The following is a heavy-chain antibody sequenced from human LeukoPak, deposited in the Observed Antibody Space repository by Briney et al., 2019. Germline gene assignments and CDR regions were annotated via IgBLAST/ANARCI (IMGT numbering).Heavy chain of an antibody. CDR3: ARTERGIVVVTSFDY. V-gene: IGHV1-18*01. J-gene: IGHJ4*02. CDR2: ISAYNGNT. CDR1: GYTFTSYG. Sequence: ASVKVSCKASGYTFTSYGISWVRQAPGQGLEWMGWISAYNGNTNYAQKLQGRVTMTTDTSTSTAYMELRRLRSDDTAVYYCARTERGIVVVTSFDYWGQGTLVTVSS. D-gene: IGHD3-22*01.